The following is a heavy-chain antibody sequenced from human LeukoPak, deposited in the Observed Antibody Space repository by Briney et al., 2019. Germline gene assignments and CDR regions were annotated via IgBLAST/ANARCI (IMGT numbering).Heavy chain of an antibody. J-gene: IGHJ4*02. V-gene: IGHV3-74*01. CDR2: IDSDGSTT. Sequence: GGSLRLSCAASGFTFSSNWMHWVRQAPGKGLVWVSRIDSDGSTTNLAESVKGRFTISRDNSKNTLYLQMNSLRAEDTAVYHCVAIVSARPRWGQGTLVTVSS. CDR1: GFTFSSNW. D-gene: IGHD6-6*01. CDR3: VAIVSARPR.